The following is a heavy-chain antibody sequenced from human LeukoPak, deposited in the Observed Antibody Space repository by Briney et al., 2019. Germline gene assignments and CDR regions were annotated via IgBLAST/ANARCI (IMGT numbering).Heavy chain of an antibody. CDR1: GFSFSGHW. D-gene: IGHD2-2*01. V-gene: IGHV3-74*01. CDR3: ARGPNTTWPGFDF. CDR2: ISPTGSTT. J-gene: IGHJ4*02. Sequence: GGSLRLSCTASGFSFSGHWMHWARQLPGKGLVWVSRISPTGSTTSYADSVKGRFTVSRDNAKNTLYLQVNNLRAEDTAVYYCARGPNTTWPGFDFWAQGPRLPVSS.